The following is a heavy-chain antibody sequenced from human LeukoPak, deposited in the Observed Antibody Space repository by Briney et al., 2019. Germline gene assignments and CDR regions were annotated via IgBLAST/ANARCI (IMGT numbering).Heavy chain of an antibody. CDR3: ARLVWDAFDI. CDR1: GFTFSSYS. J-gene: IGHJ3*02. Sequence: PGGSLRLSCAASGFTFSSYSMNWVRQAPGKGLEWVSYISSSSSTIYYADSVEGRFTISRDNAKNSLYLQMNSLRAEDTAVYYCARLVWDAFDIWGQGTMVTVSS. V-gene: IGHV3-48*01. D-gene: IGHD2-8*01. CDR2: ISSSSSTI.